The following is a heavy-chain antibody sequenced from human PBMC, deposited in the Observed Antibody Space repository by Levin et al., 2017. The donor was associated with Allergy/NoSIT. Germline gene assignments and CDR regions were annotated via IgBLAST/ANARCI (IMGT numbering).Heavy chain of an antibody. J-gene: IGHJ5*02. CDR2: IIPIFGTA. CDR3: ARGDSGYDVNWFDP. D-gene: IGHD5-12*01. CDR1: GGTFSSYA. V-gene: IGHV1-69*13. Sequence: SVKVSCKASGGTFSSYAISWVRQAPGQGLEWMGGIIPIFGTANYAQKFQGRVTITADESTSTAYMELSSLRSEDAAVYYCARGDSGYDVNWFDPWGQGTLVTVSS.